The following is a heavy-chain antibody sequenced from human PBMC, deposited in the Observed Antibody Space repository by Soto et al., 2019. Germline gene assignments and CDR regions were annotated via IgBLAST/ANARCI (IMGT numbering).Heavy chain of an antibody. CDR1: GVTFSNYV. CDR2: INSGGSNI. D-gene: IGHD4-17*01. CDR3: ATDPDGDLDFDY. J-gene: IGHJ4*02. V-gene: IGHV3-48*02. Sequence: EVRLVESGGNLIQPGGSLTVSCAASGVTFSNYVMTWVRQAPGEGLEWVSHINSGGSNILYADSVQGRFTISRDNGKNSVYMHMNSLIDEDTAVYYCATDPDGDLDFDYWGQGTLVSVSS.